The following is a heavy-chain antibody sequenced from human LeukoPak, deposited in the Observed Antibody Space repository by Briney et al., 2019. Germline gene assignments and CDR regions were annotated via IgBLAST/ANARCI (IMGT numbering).Heavy chain of an antibody. Sequence: PGGSLRLSCAASGFTFSNAWMSWVRQAPGKGLEWVGRIKSKTDGGTTDYAAPVKGRFTISRDDSKNTLSLQMNSLKTEDTAVYYCTTDEYYDFWSGYYSNWFDPWGQGTLVTVSS. CDR1: GFTFSNAW. CDR3: TTDEYYDFWSGYYSNWFDP. CDR2: IKSKTDGGTT. J-gene: IGHJ5*02. V-gene: IGHV3-15*01. D-gene: IGHD3-3*01.